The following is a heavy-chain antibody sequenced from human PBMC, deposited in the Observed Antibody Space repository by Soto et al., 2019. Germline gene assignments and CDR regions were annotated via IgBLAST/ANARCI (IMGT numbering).Heavy chain of an antibody. D-gene: IGHD3-22*01. Sequence: GGSLRLSCAASGFTFSSYAMSWVRQSPGKGLEWVSAISGSGGSTYYADSVKGRFTISRDSSKNTLYLQMNSLRAEDTAVYYCAKDRRRYYDSSGYYSYWGRGTLVTVSS. CDR3: AKDRRRYYDSSGYYSY. V-gene: IGHV3-23*01. J-gene: IGHJ4*02. CDR2: ISGSGGST. CDR1: GFTFSSYA.